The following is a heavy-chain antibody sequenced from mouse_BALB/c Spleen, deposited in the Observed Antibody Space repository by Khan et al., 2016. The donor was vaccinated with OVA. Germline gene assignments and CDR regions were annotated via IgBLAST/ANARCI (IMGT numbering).Heavy chain of an antibody. D-gene: IGHD1-1*02. CDR2: INTYTGEP. CDR3: ASGGYWYFDV. CDR1: GYTFTNYG. J-gene: IGHJ1*01. Sequence: QIQLVQSGPELKKPGETVRISCKASGYTFTNYGMNWVKQAPGKGLKWMGCINTYTGEPTYADDFKGRFAFSLKTSASTAYLQINNLKNEDTATYFCASGGYWYFDVWGAGTTVTVPS. V-gene: IGHV9-3-1*01.